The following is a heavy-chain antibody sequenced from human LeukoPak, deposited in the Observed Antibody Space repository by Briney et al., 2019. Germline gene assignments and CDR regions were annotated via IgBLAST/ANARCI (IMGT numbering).Heavy chain of an antibody. CDR2: FDPEDGET. CDR3: ARERGYYGSSRRNAFDI. D-gene: IGHD3-10*01. CDR1: GYTLTELS. Sequence: ASVKVSCKVSGYTLTELSMHWVRQAPGKGLEWMGGFDPEDGETIYAQKFQGRVTMTRDTSTSTVYMELSSLRSEDTAVYYCARERGYYGSSRRNAFDIWGQGTMVTVSS. V-gene: IGHV1-24*01. J-gene: IGHJ3*02.